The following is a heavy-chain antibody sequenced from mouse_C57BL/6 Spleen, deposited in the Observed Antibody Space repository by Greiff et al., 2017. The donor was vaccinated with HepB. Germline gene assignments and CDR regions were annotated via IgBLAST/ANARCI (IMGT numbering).Heavy chain of an antibody. CDR3: ARSIYDGYYPYWYFDV. D-gene: IGHD2-3*01. J-gene: IGHJ1*03. CDR2: IYPGDGDT. CDR1: GYAFSSSW. Sequence: QVQLQQSGPELVKPGASVKISCKASGYAFSSSWMNWVKQRPGKGLEWIGRIYPGDGDTNYNGKFKGKATLTADKSSSTAYMQLSSLTSEDSAVYFCARSIYDGYYPYWYFDVWGTGTTVTVSS. V-gene: IGHV1-82*01.